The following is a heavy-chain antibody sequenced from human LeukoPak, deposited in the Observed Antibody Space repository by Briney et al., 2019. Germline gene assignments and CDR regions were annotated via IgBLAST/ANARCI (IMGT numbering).Heavy chain of an antibody. CDR3: AKGLRGVAYYFDY. CDR1: GFTFDDYA. J-gene: IGHJ4*01. V-gene: IGHV3-9*01. CDR2: ISWNSGSI. Sequence: GRSLRLSCAASGFTFDDYAMHWVRQAPGKGLEWVSGISWNSGSIGYADSVKGRFTISRDNAKNSLYLQMNSLRAEDTALYYCAKGLRGVAYYFDYWGQEPWSPSPQ. D-gene: IGHD2-15*01.